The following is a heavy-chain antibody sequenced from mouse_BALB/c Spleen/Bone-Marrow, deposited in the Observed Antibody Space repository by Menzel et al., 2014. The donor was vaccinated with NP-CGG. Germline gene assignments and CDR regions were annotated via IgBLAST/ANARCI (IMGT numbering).Heavy chain of an antibody. CDR1: GFSLTSNG. CDR2: IWTGGST. D-gene: IGHD2-12*01. Sequence: VQLQQSGPGLVAPSQSLSITCTVSGFSLTSNGVHWVRQPPGKGLEWLGVIWTGGSTNYNSALMSRLSISKDNSKSRVFLKMNSQQTDDTAMYYCARGAYYKFFDFWGQGTTLTVSS. CDR3: ARGAYYKFFDF. V-gene: IGHV2-9*02. J-gene: IGHJ2*01.